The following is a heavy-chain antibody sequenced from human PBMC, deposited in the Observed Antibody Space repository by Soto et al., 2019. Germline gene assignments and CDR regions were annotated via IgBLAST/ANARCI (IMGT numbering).Heavy chain of an antibody. CDR3: AKDRAMAAQSTEFDS. D-gene: IGHD6-13*01. CDR1: GFTFSSYG. CDR2: ISYDERNK. Sequence: QVQLVESGGGVVQPGRSLRLSCAASGFTFSSYGMHWVRQAPGKGLEWVAVISYDERNKYYADSVRGRFTISRDNSKNTLYLQTNSLRPEDTAGYYCAKDRAMAAQSTEFDSCGQGTLVTVSS. J-gene: IGHJ4*02. V-gene: IGHV3-30*18.